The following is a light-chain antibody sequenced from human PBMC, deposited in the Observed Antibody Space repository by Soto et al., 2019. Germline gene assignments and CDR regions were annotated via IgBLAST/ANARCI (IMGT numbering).Light chain of an antibody. Sequence: DIVMTQSPDSLAVSLGERATINCKSSQSVLSSSNNKNFLAWYQQKPGQSPKLLIYWASTRESGVPDRFSSSGSGTDFTLTISSLQAEDVAVYSCQQYYSIPYTFGPGTKLEIK. V-gene: IGKV4-1*01. CDR2: WAS. J-gene: IGKJ2*01. CDR1: QSVLSSSNNKNF. CDR3: QQYYSIPYT.